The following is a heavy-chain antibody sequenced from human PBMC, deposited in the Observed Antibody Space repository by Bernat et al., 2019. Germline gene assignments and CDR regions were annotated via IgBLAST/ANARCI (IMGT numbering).Heavy chain of an antibody. Sequence: EVQLVETGGGLIQPGGSLRLSCAASGFTVSSNYMSWVRQAPGKGLEWVSVIYSGGSTYYADSVKGRFTISRDNSKNALYLRMNSLRAEDTAVYYCARAGGYYDYIWGSYRVNDAFDIWGQGTMVTVSS. CDR3: ARAGGYYDYIWGSYRVNDAFDI. J-gene: IGHJ3*02. CDR2: IYSGGST. CDR1: GFTVSSNY. D-gene: IGHD3-16*02. V-gene: IGHV3-53*05.